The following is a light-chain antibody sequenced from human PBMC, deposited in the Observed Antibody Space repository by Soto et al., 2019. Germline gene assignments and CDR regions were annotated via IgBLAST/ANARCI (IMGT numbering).Light chain of an antibody. CDR3: HQYKNLPYT. V-gene: IGKV3-15*01. Sequence: EIVMTQSPATLSVSPGERATLSCRASQSVSSNLAWYQHTPGQAPRLLIYGASTRATGIPARFSGSASGTEFTLIISSLQSEDFAVYYCHQYKNLPYTFGQGTKLEIK. CDR2: GAS. J-gene: IGKJ2*01. CDR1: QSVSSN.